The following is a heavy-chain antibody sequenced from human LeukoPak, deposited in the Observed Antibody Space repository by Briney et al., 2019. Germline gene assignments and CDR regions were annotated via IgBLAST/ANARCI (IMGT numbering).Heavy chain of an antibody. J-gene: IGHJ4*02. CDR2: IKQDGSEK. CDR1: GFTFSSYE. CDR3: ARRVVATGTKYFDY. D-gene: IGHD6-13*01. V-gene: IGHV3-7*01. Sequence: GGSLRLSCAASGFTFSSYEMNWVRQAPGKGLEWVANIKQDGSEKYYVDSVKGRFTISRDNAKNSLYLQMNSLRAEDTAVYYCARRVVATGTKYFDYWGQGTLVTVSS.